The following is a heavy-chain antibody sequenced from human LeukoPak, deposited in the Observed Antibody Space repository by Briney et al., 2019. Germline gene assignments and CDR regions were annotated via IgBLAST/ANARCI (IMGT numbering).Heavy chain of an antibody. D-gene: IGHD6-19*01. CDR3: ARDRVQWLVHRNNWFDP. V-gene: IGHV4-4*07. J-gene: IGHJ5*02. CDR1: GGSISSYY. CDR2: IYTSGST. Sequence: PSETLSLTCTVSGGSISSYYGSWIRQPAGKGLEWLGRIYTSGSTNYNPSLKSRVTMSVDTSKNQFSLKLSSVTAADTAVYYCARDRVQWLVHRNNWFDPWGQGTLVTVSS.